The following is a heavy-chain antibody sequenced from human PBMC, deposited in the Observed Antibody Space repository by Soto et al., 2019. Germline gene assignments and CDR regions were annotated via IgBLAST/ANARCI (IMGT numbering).Heavy chain of an antibody. J-gene: IGHJ4*02. V-gene: IGHV4-4*02. CDR2: IYHSGST. Sequence: SETLSLTCAVSSGSISSSNWWSWVRQPPGKGLEGIGEIYHSGSTNYNPALKSRVTISVDKSKNHFSLKLSSVTAADTAVYYCASVDGSGSHWGQGTLVTVSS. CDR1: SGSISSSNW. CDR3: ASVDGSGSH. D-gene: IGHD3-10*01.